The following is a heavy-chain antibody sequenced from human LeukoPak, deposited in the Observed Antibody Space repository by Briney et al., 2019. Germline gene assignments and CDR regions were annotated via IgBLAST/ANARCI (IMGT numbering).Heavy chain of an antibody. CDR3: AKQKGYCSGGSCYYSDY. J-gene: IGHJ4*02. Sequence: GGSLRLSCAASGFTFSNAWMSWVRQAPGKGLEWVSTLSGSGASTSYADSVKGRFTISRDNSKNTLYLQLNSLRAEDTARYYCAKQKGYCSGGSCYYSDYWGQGTLVTVSS. CDR1: GFTFSNAW. D-gene: IGHD2-15*01. CDR2: LSGSGAST. V-gene: IGHV3-23*01.